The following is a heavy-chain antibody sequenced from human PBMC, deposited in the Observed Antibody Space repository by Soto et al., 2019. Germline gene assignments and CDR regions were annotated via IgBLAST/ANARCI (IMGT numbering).Heavy chain of an antibody. CDR3: AREYDSSGYPDY. D-gene: IGHD3-22*01. Sequence: QVQLQESGPGLVKPSQTLSLTCTVSGGSISSGGYYWSWIRQHPGKGLEWIGYIYYSGSTYYNPSLKSRVTIAVDTSKNQFSLKLSSVTAADTAVYYCAREYDSSGYPDYWGQGTLVTVSS. J-gene: IGHJ4*02. V-gene: IGHV4-31*03. CDR1: GGSISSGGYY. CDR2: IYYSGST.